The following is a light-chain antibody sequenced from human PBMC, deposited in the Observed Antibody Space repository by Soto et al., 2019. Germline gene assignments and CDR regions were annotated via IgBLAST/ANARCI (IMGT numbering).Light chain of an antibody. CDR1: HSIISW. V-gene: IGKV1-5*01. J-gene: IGKJ1*01. Sequence: DIQMTQSPSTLCASVGDRVTITCRASHSIISWLAWYQQKPGKAPKLLIYDASSLESGVPSRFGGSGSGTEFTLTISSLQPDDFATYYCQHYNSYSEAFGQGTKVDIK. CDR3: QHYNSYSEA. CDR2: DAS.